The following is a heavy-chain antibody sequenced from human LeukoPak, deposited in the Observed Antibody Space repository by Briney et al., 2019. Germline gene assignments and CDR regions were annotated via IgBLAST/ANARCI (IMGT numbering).Heavy chain of an antibody. D-gene: IGHD1-26*01. CDR1: GYTSTSDA. J-gene: IGHJ4*02. V-gene: IGHV1-18*01. CDR3: ARVHIVGATMPFDY. CDR2: ISAYIGNT. Sequence: SLCLSCKVSGYTSTSDATSWVRHGPGQGLEWIGWISAYIGNTNYAQKIQGTVTMTTATSTSTAYMELRSLRSDDTAVYYCARVHIVGATMPFDYWGQGPLVPVSS.